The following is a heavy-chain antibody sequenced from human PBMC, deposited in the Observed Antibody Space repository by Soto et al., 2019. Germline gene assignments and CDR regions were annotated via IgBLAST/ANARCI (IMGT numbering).Heavy chain of an antibody. Sequence: PGGSLRLSCSASGFTFSSYVMNWVRQAPGKGLEYVSGISSHGGGTYYADSVKGRFTISRDNSKNTLYLQMNSLRAEDTAVYYCAKDLGAYCSSTSCSGLDVRGQGTTVTVSS. J-gene: IGHJ6*02. CDR2: ISSHGGGT. CDR1: GFTFSSYV. V-gene: IGHV3-64*04. CDR3: AKDLGAYCSSTSCSGLDV. D-gene: IGHD2-2*01.